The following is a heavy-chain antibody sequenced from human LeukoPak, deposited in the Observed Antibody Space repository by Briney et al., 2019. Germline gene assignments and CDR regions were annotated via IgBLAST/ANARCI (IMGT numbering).Heavy chain of an antibody. J-gene: IGHJ4*02. CDR2: MNPNSGNT. CDR1: GYTFTSYD. CDR3: ARDCSSTSCYGIGFDY. Sequence: ASVKVSCKASGYTFTSYDINWVRQATGQGLEWMGWMNPNSGNTGYAQKFQGRVTMTRNTSISTAYMELSSPRSEDTAVYYCARDCSSTSCYGIGFDYWGQGTLVTVSS. V-gene: IGHV1-8*01. D-gene: IGHD2-2*01.